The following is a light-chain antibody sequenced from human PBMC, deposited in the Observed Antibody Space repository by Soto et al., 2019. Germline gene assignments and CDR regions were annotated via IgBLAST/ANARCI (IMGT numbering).Light chain of an antibody. CDR2: EVT. Sequence: QSVLTQPPSASGSPGQSVTISCTGTSSEVGSYNYVSWYQQYPGKAPKLMIYEVTKRPSGVPDRFSGSKSGNTASLTVSGLQAEDEADYYCTIHAARGIFGTGTKV. V-gene: IGLV2-8*01. CDR1: SSEVGSYNY. J-gene: IGLJ1*01. CDR3: TIHAARGI.